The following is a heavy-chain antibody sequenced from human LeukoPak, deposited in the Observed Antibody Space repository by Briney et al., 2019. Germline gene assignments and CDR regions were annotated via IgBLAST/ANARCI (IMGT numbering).Heavy chain of an antibody. D-gene: IGHD6-19*01. CDR2: TYYSGST. CDR1: GGSISSFY. Sequence: SETLSLTCTVSGGSISSFYWSWIRQPPGKGLEWIGYTYYSGSTNYNPSLKSRVTISVDTSKNQFSLKLSSVTAADTAVYYCARTPKTYSSGWYWFDPWGQGTLVTVSS. CDR3: ARTPKTYSSGWYWFDP. V-gene: IGHV4-59*08. J-gene: IGHJ5*02.